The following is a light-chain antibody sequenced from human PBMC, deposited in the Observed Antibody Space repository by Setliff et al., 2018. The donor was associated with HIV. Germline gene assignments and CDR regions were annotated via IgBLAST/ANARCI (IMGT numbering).Light chain of an antibody. Sequence: QSALAQPPSVSGAPGQRVTISCTGSSSNIGAGYDVHWYQQLPGTAPKLLIYGNINRPSGVPDRFSGSKSGTSASLAITGLQAEDEADYYCQSYDSSLSGYVVFGGGTKVTV. CDR2: GNI. CDR3: QSYDSSLSGYVV. V-gene: IGLV1-40*01. CDR1: SSNIGAGYD. J-gene: IGLJ2*01.